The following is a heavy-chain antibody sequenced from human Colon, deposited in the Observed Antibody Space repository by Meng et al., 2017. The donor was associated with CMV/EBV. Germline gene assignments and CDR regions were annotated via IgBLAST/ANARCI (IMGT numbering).Heavy chain of an antibody. J-gene: IGHJ6*02. V-gene: IGHV3-48*03. Sequence: GESLKISCAASGFIFSSYEMNWVRQAPGKGLEWVSFISNGGNTRYYADSVKGRFTISRDNAKNTLYLQMNSLRAEDTAVYYCARDDTPYDFWSGYTHYYYYGMDVWGQGTTVTVSS. CDR3: ARDDTPYDFWSGYTHYYYYGMDV. CDR1: GFIFSSYE. CDR2: ISNGGNTR. D-gene: IGHD3-3*01.